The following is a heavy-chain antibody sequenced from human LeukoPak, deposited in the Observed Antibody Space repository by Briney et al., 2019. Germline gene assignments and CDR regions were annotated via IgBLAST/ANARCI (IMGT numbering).Heavy chain of an antibody. CDR1: GFTVSNNY. D-gene: IGHD3-9*01. J-gene: IGHJ4*02. CDR3: ARGRALRYFDWLLGGTDY. Sequence: PGGSLRLSCAASGFTVSNNYMSWVRQGPGKGLEWVSAISVSGNTYHADSVKGRFTISRDNSKNTLYLQMGSLRAEDMAVYYCARGRALRYFDWLLGGTDYWGQGTLVTVSS. V-gene: IGHV3-66*03. CDR2: ISVSGNT.